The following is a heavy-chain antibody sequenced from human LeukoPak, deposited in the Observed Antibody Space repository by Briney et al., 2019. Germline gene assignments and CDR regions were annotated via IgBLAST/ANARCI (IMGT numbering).Heavy chain of an antibody. Sequence: GGSLRLSCAASGFTFSSYWMSWVRQAPGRGLEWVANIKQDGSEKNYVDSVKGRFTISRDNAKNSLYLQMNSLRVEDTAVYYCARQELIGDWFDPWGQGTLVTVSS. J-gene: IGHJ5*02. CDR3: ARQELIGDWFDP. CDR2: IKQDGSEK. CDR1: GFTFSSYW. V-gene: IGHV3-7*01. D-gene: IGHD1-26*01.